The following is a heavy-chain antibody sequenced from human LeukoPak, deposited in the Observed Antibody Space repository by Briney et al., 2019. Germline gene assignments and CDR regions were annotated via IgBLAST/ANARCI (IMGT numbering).Heavy chain of an antibody. J-gene: IGHJ4*02. Sequence: PSETLSLTCTVSGGSISSGGYYWSWIRQHPGKGLEWIGYIYYSGSTYYNPSLKSRITISVDTSKNQFSLKLSSVTAADTAVYYCARAHPNGAKDYWGQGTLVTVSS. CDR1: GGSISSGGYY. D-gene: IGHD2-8*01. V-gene: IGHV4-31*03. CDR3: ARAHPNGAKDY. CDR2: IYYSGST.